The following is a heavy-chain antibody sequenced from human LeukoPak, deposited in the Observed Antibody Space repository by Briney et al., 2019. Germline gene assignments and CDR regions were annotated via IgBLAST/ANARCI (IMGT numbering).Heavy chain of an antibody. J-gene: IGHJ4*02. CDR1: GGSISSYY. V-gene: IGHV4-34*01. D-gene: IGHD2-2*01. Sequence: SETLSLTCTVSGGSISSYYWSWIRQPPGKGLEWIGEINHSGSTNYNPSLKSRVTISLHTSKNQFSLKLSSVTAADTAVFYCARGYCSSTSCSFFDYWGQGTLVTVSS. CDR2: INHSGST. CDR3: ARGYCSSTSCSFFDY.